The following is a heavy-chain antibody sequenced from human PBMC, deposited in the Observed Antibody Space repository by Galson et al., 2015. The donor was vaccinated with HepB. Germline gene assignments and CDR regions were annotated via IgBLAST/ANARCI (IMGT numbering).Heavy chain of an antibody. CDR2: ISSSSSYI. V-gene: IGHV3-21*01. J-gene: IGHJ6*04. D-gene: IGHD3-3*01. CDR3: ARESRTGYDFWSGYPTHGFVDV. Sequence: SLRLSCAASGFTFSSYSMNWVRQAPGKGLEWVSSISSSSSYIYYADSVKGRFTISRDNAKNSLYLQMNSLRAEDTAVYYCARESRTGYDFWSGYPTHGFVDVWGKGTTVTVSS. CDR1: GFTFSSYS.